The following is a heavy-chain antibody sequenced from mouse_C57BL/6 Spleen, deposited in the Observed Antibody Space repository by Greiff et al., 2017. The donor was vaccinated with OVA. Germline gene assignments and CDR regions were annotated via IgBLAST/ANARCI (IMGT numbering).Heavy chain of an antibody. J-gene: IGHJ2*01. Sequence: EVHLVESGEGLVKPGGSLKLSCAASGFTFSSYAMSWVRQTPEKRLEWVAYISSGGDYIYYADTVKGRFTISRDNARNTLYLQMSSLKSEDTAMYYCTRGIYYDYDREFFDYWGQGTTLTVSS. CDR3: TRGIYYDYDREFFDY. CDR2: ISSGGDYI. V-gene: IGHV5-9-1*02. D-gene: IGHD2-4*01. CDR1: GFTFSSYA.